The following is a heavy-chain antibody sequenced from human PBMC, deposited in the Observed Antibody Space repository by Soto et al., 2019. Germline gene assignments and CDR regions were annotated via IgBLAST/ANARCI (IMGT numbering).Heavy chain of an antibody. CDR1: GYSFTSYW. CDR3: ASHNIVGATYDDFHI. Sequence: PGESLKISCKGSGYSFTSYWISWVRQMPGKGLEWMGRIDPSDSYTNYSPSFQGHVTISAEKSISTAYLQWSSLKASDTAMYYCASHNIVGATYDDFHISGPGTILTVSS. V-gene: IGHV5-10-1*01. D-gene: IGHD1-26*01. CDR2: IDPSDSYT. J-gene: IGHJ3*02.